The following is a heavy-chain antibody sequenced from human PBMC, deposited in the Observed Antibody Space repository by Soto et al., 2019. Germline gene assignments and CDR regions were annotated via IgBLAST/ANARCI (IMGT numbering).Heavy chain of an antibody. J-gene: IGHJ4*02. D-gene: IGHD4-17*01. CDR1: GFTFTDYS. CDR2: MSSTSNIA. Sequence: GGSLRLSCAGSGFTFTDYSMIWVRQAPGKGLEWISYMSSTSNIAYYVDSVNGRFTISRDNDKNSLYLQMNSLRDEDTAVYYCASCYGDYEFPCEYWGQGTLVTVSS. V-gene: IGHV3-48*02. CDR3: ASCYGDYEFPCEY.